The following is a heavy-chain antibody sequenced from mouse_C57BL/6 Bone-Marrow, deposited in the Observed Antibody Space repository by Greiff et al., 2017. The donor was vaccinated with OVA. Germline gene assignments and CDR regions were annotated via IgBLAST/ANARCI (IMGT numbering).Heavy chain of an antibody. D-gene: IGHD2-5*01. CDR2: IYPGSGST. CDR3: ARSNYGRGYYAMDY. J-gene: IGHJ4*01. Sequence: QVQLKQPGAELVKPGASVKMSCKASGYTFTSYWITWVKQRPGQGLEWIGDIYPGSGSTNYNEKFKSKATLTVDTSSSTAYMQLSSLTSEDSAVYYCARSNYGRGYYAMDYWGQGTSVTVSS. CDR1: GYTFTSYW. V-gene: IGHV1-55*01.